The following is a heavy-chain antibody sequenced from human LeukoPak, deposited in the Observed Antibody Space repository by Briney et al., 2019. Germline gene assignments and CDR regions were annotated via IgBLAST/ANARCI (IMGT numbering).Heavy chain of an antibody. CDR2: INHSGST. J-gene: IGHJ5*02. CDR3: ARGSGADDWFDP. CDR1: GGSFSGYY. D-gene: IGHD1-26*01. Sequence: PSETLSLTCAVYGGSFSGYYWSWIRQPPGKGLEWIGEINHSGSTNYNPSLKSRVTISVDTSKNQFSLKLSSVTAADTAVYYCARGSGADDWFDPWGQGTLVTVSS. V-gene: IGHV4-34*01.